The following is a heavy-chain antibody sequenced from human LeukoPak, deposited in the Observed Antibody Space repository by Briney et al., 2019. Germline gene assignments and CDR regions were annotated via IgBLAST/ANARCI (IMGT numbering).Heavy chain of an antibody. CDR3: ASGRPFDY. J-gene: IGHJ4*02. D-gene: IGHD1-26*01. V-gene: IGHV3-7*01. CDR1: GFTFSNYG. Sequence: PGGSLRLSCAASGFTFSNYGMSWVRQAPGKGLEWVAYIKQDGSEKYYVDSVKGRFTISRDNAKNSLYLQMNSLGAEDTAVYYCASGRPFDYWGQGTLVTVS. CDR2: IKQDGSEK.